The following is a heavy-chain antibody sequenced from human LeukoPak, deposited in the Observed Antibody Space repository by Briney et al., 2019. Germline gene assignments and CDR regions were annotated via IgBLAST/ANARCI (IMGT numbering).Heavy chain of an antibody. CDR1: XXTXXSYA. CDR2: IIPILGIA. V-gene: IGHV1-69*04. Sequence: GSSVXXSXKXSXXTXXSYAISXVRQAPGQGLEWRGGIIPILGIANYAQKFQRRLTITADKSTSTAYMELSSLRSEDTAVYYCARVKKWDGGYDFNYYFYGMDVWGEGTTLTVSS. J-gene: IGHJ6*04. CDR3: ARVKKWDGGYDFNYYFYGMDV. D-gene: IGHD5-12*01.